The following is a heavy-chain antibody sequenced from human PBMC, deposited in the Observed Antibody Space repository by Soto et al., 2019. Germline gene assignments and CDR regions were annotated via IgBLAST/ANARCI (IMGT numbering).Heavy chain of an antibody. D-gene: IGHD5-18*01. CDR2: ISAYNGNT. V-gene: IGHV1-18*01. CDR3: ASSLLVGYGLEGESD. Sequence: QVQLVQSGAEVKKPGASVKVSCKASGYTFTSYGISWVRQAPGQGLEWMGWISAYNGNTNYAQKLQGSVTTPXXXAXSTAYMELRSLRSDDTAVYYCASSLLVGYGLEGESDWGQGTLVTVSS. J-gene: IGHJ4*02. CDR1: GYTFTSYG.